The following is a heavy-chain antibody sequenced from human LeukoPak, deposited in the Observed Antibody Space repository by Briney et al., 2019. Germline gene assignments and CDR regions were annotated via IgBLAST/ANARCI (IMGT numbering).Heavy chain of an antibody. CDR1: GFAFSSFA. V-gene: IGHV3-11*01. J-gene: IGHJ4*02. Sequence: AGGSLRLSCVASGFAFSSFAMSWIRQAPGKGLEWVSYISSSGSTIYYADSVEGRFTISRDNAKNSLYLQMNSLRAEDTAVYYCARDPDCSSTSCYPYFDNWGQGTLVTVSA. CDR3: ARDPDCSSTSCYPYFDN. D-gene: IGHD2-2*01. CDR2: ISSSGSTI.